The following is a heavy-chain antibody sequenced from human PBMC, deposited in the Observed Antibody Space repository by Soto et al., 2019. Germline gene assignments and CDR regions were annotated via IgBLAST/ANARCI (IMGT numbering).Heavy chain of an antibody. D-gene: IGHD6-13*01. J-gene: IGHJ6*02. V-gene: IGHV1-8*01. CDR3: ARRGYSSSWYYYYYYGMDV. Sequence: GPSVEVSSKASGYTLAIYDISWARQATGQGLEGMGWMNPNSGNTGYAQKFQGRVTMTRNTSISTAYMELSSLRSEDTAVYYCARRGYSSSWYYYYYYGMDVWGQGTTVTVS. CDR1: GYTLAIYD. CDR2: MNPNSGNT.